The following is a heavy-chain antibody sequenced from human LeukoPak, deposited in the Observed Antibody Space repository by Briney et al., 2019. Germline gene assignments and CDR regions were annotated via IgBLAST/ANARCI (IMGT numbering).Heavy chain of an antibody. CDR3: AKVGYYYDGSGYYQY. J-gene: IGHJ4*02. D-gene: IGHD3-22*01. CDR1: GFTFSSYG. V-gene: IGHV3-30*18. CDR2: ISYDGSNK. Sequence: GGSLRLSCAASGFTFSSYGMHWVRQAPGKGLEWVAVISYDGSNKYYADSVKGRFTISRDNSKNTLYLQMNSLRAEDTAVYYCAKVGYYYDGSGYYQYWGQGTLVTVSS.